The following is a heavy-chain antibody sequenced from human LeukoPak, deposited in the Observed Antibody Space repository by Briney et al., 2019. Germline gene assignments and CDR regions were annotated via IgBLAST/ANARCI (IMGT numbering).Heavy chain of an antibody. CDR1: GYTFTGYY. D-gene: IGHD3-10*01. CDR3: ARDPARTYGSTYYYYYMDV. J-gene: IGHJ6*03. V-gene: IGHV1-2*06. Sequence: ASVKVSCKASGYTFTGYYMHWVRQAPGQGLEWMGRINPNSGGTNYAQKFQGRVTMTRDTSISTAYMELSRLRSDDTAVYYCARDPARTYGSTYYYYYMDVWGKGTTVTVSS. CDR2: INPNSGGT.